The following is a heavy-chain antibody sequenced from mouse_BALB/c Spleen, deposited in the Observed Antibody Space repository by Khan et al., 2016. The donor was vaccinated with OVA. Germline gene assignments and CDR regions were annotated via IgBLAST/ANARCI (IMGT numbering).Heavy chain of an antibody. V-gene: IGHV5-4*02. CDR2: ISDGGSYT. CDR1: GFTFSDYY. J-gene: IGHJ3*01. D-gene: IGHD1-1*02. CDR3: ARAGYGGVAY. Sequence: EVELVESGGGLVKPGGSLKLSCAASGFTFSDYYMYWVRQTPEKRLEWVATISDGGSYTYYPDSVKGRFTISRDNAKNNLYLQMSSLKSEDTAMYYCARAGYGGVAYWGKGTLVTVAA.